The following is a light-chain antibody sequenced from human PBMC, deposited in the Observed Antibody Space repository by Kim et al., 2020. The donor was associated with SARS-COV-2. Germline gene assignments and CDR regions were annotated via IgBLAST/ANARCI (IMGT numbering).Light chain of an antibody. Sequence: EIVLTQSPATLSLSPGERATLSCRASQSVSSYLAWYQQKPGQAPRLLIYDASNRATGIPARFSGSGSGIDFTLTISSLEPEDFAVYYCQQRSNWPGTFGQGTKVDIK. CDR3: QQRSNWPGT. CDR2: DAS. CDR1: QSVSSY. J-gene: IGKJ1*01. V-gene: IGKV3-11*01.